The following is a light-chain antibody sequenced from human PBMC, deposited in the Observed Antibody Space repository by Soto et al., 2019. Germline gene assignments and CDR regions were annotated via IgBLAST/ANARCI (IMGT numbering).Light chain of an antibody. Sequence: EIVMTQSPATLSVSPGESATLSCRASQSISSNLAWYQQKPGQAPRLLIYGASTRAIGIPTGFSGSGSGTEFTLTISSLQSEEFAVYYCQQYNNWPRTVGQGTKVDIK. CDR2: GAS. CDR1: QSISSN. J-gene: IGKJ1*01. V-gene: IGKV3-15*01. CDR3: QQYNNWPRT.